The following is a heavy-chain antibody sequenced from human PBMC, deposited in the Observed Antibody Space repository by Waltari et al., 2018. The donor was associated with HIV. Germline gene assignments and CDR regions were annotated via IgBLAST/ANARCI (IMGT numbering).Heavy chain of an antibody. J-gene: IGHJ4*02. CDR1: GLTLSSYW. Sequence: EVQLVESGGGSAQQGGSLRISCPGSGLTLSSYWMSWVRHTPGKGLEWVANIKQDGSEKYYVDSVKGRFIISRDNAKNSLYLQMNSLRAEDTAVYYCATEMGATNFWGQGALVTVSS. V-gene: IGHV3-7*01. D-gene: IGHD1-26*01. CDR3: ATEMGATNF. CDR2: IKQDGSEK.